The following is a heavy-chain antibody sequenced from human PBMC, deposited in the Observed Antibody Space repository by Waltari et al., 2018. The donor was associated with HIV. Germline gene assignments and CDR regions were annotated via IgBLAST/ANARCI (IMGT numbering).Heavy chain of an antibody. CDR2: INHSGTT. Sequence: QVQLHQWGAGMLKPSETLSLTCAVYGGSFSGYYWSWVRQPPGKGLEWIGEINHSGTTNNNPARKGRVTISVDTSKNQFSLKVNSVTAADTALYFCARVGTGWDGSFHYYGMDVWGQGTAVAVSS. J-gene: IGHJ6*02. V-gene: IGHV4-34*01. D-gene: IGHD6-19*01. CDR1: GGSFSGYY. CDR3: ARVGTGWDGSFHYYGMDV.